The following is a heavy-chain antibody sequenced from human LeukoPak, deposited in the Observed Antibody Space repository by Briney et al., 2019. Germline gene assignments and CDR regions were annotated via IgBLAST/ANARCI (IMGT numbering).Heavy chain of an antibody. CDR2: IRSKAYGETA. D-gene: IGHD4-17*01. J-gene: IGHJ4*02. CDR1: GFTFGDYA. CDR3: ARGRQNYGDYPY. V-gene: IGHV3-49*03. Sequence: GGSLRLSCTASGFTFGDYAMSWIRQAPGKGLEWVGFIRSKAYGETADYAASVKGRFTISRDDSKAIAYLQMNSLKTEDTAVYHCARGRQNYGDYPYWGQGTLVTVSS.